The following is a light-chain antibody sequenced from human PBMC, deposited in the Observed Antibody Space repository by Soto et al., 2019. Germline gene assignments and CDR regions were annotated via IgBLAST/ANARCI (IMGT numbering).Light chain of an antibody. CDR2: YDS. V-gene: IGLV3-21*04. CDR1: NIGSKN. CDR3: QVWDSSSDLHVV. J-gene: IGLJ2*01. Sequence: SYELTQPPSVSVAPGKTARITCGGNNIGSKNVHWYQQKPGQAPVLVIYYDSDRPSGIPERFSGSNSGNTATLTLSRVEAGDEADYYCQVWDSSSDLHVVFGGGTKLTVL.